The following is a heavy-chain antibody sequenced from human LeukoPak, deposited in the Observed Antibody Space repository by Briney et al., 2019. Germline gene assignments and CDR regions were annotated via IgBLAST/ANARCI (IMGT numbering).Heavy chain of an antibody. V-gene: IGHV2-70*04. Sequence: SGPALVKPTQTLTLTCTFSGFSLSTSGMRVSWIRQPPGKALERLSRTDWDDDKFYRTSLKTRLTISKDTSKNQVVLTMTNMDPVDTATYYCARIPGVLGDAFDIWGQGTMVTVSS. J-gene: IGHJ3*02. D-gene: IGHD2-8*01. CDR2: TDWDDDK. CDR3: ARIPGVLGDAFDI. CDR1: GFSLSTSGMR.